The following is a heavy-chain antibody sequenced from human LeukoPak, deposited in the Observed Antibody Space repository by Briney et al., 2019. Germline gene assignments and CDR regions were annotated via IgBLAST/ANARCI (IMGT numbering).Heavy chain of an antibody. CDR2: IYYSGST. V-gene: IGHV4-59*01. Sequence: NTSETLSLTCTVSGGSISSYYWSWIRQPPGKGLEWIGYIYYSGSTNYNPSLKSRVTISVETSKNQFSLKLSSVTAADTAVYYCARLLPGWYFDLWGRGTLVTVSS. CDR1: GGSISSYY. J-gene: IGHJ2*01. CDR3: ARLLPGWYFDL.